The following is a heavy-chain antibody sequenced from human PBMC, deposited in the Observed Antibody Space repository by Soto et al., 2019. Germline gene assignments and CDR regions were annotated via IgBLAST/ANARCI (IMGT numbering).Heavy chain of an antibody. CDR2: MYYSGST. CDR1: GGSISSSDYL. CDR3: ARLGSSGWSPRPNWFDP. D-gene: IGHD6-19*01. J-gene: IGHJ5*02. Sequence: QLQLQESGPGLVKPSETLSLTCTVSGGSISSSDYLWGWVRQPPGKGLEWFGSMYYSGSTYYNPSLKSWLPISVDTSKYQFSLRLRSVTAADTAVYQCARLGSSGWSPRPNWFDPWGQGTLVTVSS. V-gene: IGHV4-39*01.